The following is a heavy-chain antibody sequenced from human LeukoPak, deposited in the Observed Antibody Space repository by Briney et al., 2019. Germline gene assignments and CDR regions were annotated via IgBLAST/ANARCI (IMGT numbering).Heavy chain of an antibody. Sequence: SETRSLTCAVYGGSFSGYYWSWIRQPPGKGLEWIGEINHSGSTNYNPSLKSRVTISVDTSKNQFSLKLSSVTAADTAVYYCARFGSGWYYFDYWGQGTLVTVSS. V-gene: IGHV4-34*01. D-gene: IGHD6-19*01. CDR3: ARFGSGWYYFDY. CDR1: GGSFSGYY. J-gene: IGHJ4*02. CDR2: INHSGST.